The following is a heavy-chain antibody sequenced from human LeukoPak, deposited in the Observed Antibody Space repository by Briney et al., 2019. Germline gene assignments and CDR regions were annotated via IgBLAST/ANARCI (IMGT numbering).Heavy chain of an antibody. D-gene: IGHD2-2*02. CDR1: GFTFSSYA. Sequence: PGGSLRLSCAASGFTFSSYAMSWVRQAPGKGLEWVSAISGSGGSTYYADSVKGRFTISRDNSKNTLYLRMNSLRAEDTAVYYCAKDQRAATAIPGGVDYWGQGTLVTVSS. J-gene: IGHJ4*02. CDR2: ISGSGGST. V-gene: IGHV3-23*01. CDR3: AKDQRAATAIPGGVDY.